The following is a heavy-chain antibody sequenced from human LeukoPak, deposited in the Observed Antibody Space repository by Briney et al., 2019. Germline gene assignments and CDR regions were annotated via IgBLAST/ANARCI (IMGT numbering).Heavy chain of an antibody. J-gene: IGHJ6*02. CDR1: GFTFNIYW. D-gene: IGHD2-2*02. CDR3: AIRGLSSNSCYSCRYYNGMDV. Sequence: RAGGSLRPSCAASGFTFNIYWMSWVRQAPGKGLGWVSNINLDGSEKYYADSVKGRFTISRVNAKDSVFLQITSLRDEDTAVYYCAIRGLSSNSCYSCRYYNGMDVWGQGTTVTVSS. CDR2: INLDGSEK. V-gene: IGHV3-7*01.